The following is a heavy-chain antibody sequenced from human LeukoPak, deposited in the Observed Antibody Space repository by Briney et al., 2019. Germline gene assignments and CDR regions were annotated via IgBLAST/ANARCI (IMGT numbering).Heavy chain of an antibody. V-gene: IGHV3-23*01. CDR2: ISGSGGST. CDR3: AKDSVYNRNYSYFDY. CDR1: GFTFSSYA. J-gene: IGHJ4*02. D-gene: IGHD1-7*01. Sequence: GGSLRLSCAASGFTFSSYAMSWVRQAPGKGLEWVSAISGSGGSTYYADSVKGRFTISRDNSKNTLYLQMNSLRAEVTAVYYCAKDSVYNRNYSYFDYWGQGTLVTVSS.